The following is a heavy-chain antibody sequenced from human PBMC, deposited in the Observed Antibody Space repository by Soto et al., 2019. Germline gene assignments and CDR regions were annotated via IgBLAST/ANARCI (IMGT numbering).Heavy chain of an antibody. V-gene: IGHV1-3*01. CDR1: GYTFTSYA. Sequence: GASVQVSCKASGYTFTSYAMHWVRQAPGQRLEWMGWINAGNGNTKYSQKFQGRVTITRDTSASTAYVELSSLRSEDTAVYYCARAHIVVVPAAMSGWGQGTLVTVSS. J-gene: IGHJ4*02. CDR3: ARAHIVVVPAAMSG. CDR2: INAGNGNT. D-gene: IGHD2-2*01.